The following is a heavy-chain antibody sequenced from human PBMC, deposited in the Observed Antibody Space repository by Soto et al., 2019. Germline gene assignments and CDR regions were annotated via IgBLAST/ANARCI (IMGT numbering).Heavy chain of an antibody. CDR2: ISYDGSNK. V-gene: IGHV3-30*03. Sequence: PGGSLRLSCAASGFTFSSYGMHWVRQAPGKGLEWVAVISYDGSNKYYADSVKGRFTISRDNSKNTLYLQMNSLRAEDTAVYYCVIYSLGYCISTSCYVALYGIDVWGQGTTVTVSS. CDR1: GFTFSSYG. D-gene: IGHD2-2*01. J-gene: IGHJ6*02. CDR3: VIYSLGYCISTSCYVALYGIDV.